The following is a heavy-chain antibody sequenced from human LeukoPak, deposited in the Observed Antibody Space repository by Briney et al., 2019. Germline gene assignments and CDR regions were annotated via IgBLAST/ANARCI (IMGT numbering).Heavy chain of an antibody. Sequence: PSETLSLTCTVSGGSISSSSYYWGWIRQPPGKGLEWIGSIYYSGSTYYNPSLKSRVTISVDTSKNQFSLKLSSVTAADTAVYYCARQTGYCSSTSCYPNWFDPWGQGTLVTVSS. CDR2: IYYSGST. V-gene: IGHV4-39*01. D-gene: IGHD2-2*01. CDR1: GGSISSSSYY. CDR3: ARQTGYCSSTSCYPNWFDP. J-gene: IGHJ5*02.